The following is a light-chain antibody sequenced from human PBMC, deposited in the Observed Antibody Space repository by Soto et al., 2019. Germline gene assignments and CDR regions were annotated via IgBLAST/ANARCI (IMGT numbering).Light chain of an antibody. CDR3: QNYNSYSYS. CDR2: GAS. Sequence: DIQMTQAPSTLSASVGDRVTITCRASQSISSWLAWYQQKPGKAPKLLIYGASSLQSGVPSRFSGSGSGTEFTLTISSLQPDDIATYYCQNYNSYSYSFGQGTKLEIK. J-gene: IGKJ2*03. V-gene: IGKV1-5*03. CDR1: QSISSW.